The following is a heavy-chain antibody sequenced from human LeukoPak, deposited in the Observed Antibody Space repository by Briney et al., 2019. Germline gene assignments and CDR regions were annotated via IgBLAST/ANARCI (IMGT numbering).Heavy chain of an antibody. CDR3: ARSLGYFDP. Sequence: SETLSLTCAVYGGSFSGYYWSWIRQPPGKGLEWIGEINHSGSTNYNPSLKSRVTISVDTSKNQFSLKLSSVTAADTAVYYCARSLGYFDPWGQGTLVTVSS. D-gene: IGHD6-13*01. V-gene: IGHV4-34*01. CDR1: GGSFSGYY. J-gene: IGHJ5*02. CDR2: INHSGST.